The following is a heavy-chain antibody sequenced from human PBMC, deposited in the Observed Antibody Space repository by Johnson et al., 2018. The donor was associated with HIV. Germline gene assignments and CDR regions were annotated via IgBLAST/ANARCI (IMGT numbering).Heavy chain of an antibody. V-gene: IGHV3-33*06. D-gene: IGHD1-7*01. CDR3: AKYKDNWNYGAFDI. Sequence: QVQLVESGGGVVQPGRSLRLSCAASGFTFSSYGMHWVRQAPGKGLEWVAVIWYAGSNKYYADSVKGRFTISRDNSKNTLYLQMNSRRAEDTAVYYCAKYKDNWNYGAFDIWGQGTMVTVSS. CDR2: IWYAGSNK. J-gene: IGHJ3*02. CDR1: GFTFSSYG.